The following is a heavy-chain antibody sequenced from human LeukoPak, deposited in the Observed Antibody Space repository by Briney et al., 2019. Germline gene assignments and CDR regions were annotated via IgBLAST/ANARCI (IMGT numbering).Heavy chain of an antibody. D-gene: IGHD2/OR15-2a*01. V-gene: IGHV3-15*01. J-gene: IGHJ6*02. CDR2: IKSKTDGGTT. CDR3: TTANTAPDYYFGMDV. CDR1: GFTFSNAW. Sequence: GGSLRLSCAASGFTFSNAWMSWVRQAPGKGLEWVGSIKSKTDGGTTDYAAPVKGRFTISRDDSKNTLYLQMNSLKTEDTAVYYCTTANTAPDYYFGMDVWGQGTTVTVSS.